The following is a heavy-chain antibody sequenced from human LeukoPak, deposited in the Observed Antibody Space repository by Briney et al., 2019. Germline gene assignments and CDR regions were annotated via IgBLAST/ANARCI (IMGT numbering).Heavy chain of an antibody. Sequence: PSETLSLTCTVSGGSISSYYWSWIRQPPGKGVEWIGYIYYSGSTNYNPSLKSRVTISVDTSKNQFSLKLSSVTAADTAVYYCARSRRDGYLDYWGQGTLVTVSS. CDR2: IYYSGST. CDR3: ARSRRDGYLDY. V-gene: IGHV4-59*01. D-gene: IGHD5-24*01. CDR1: GGSISSYY. J-gene: IGHJ4*02.